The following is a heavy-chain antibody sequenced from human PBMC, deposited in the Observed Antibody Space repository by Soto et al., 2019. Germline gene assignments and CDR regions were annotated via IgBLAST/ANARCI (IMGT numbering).Heavy chain of an antibody. D-gene: IGHD3-10*01. CDR2: TWYDGSNK. Sequence: PGGSLRLSCAASGFTFSSYGMHWVRQAPGKGLEWVAVTWYDGSNKYYADSVKGRFTISRDNSKNTLYLQMNSLRAEDTAVYYCARDRLWFGELSDYYYYGMDVWGQGTTVTVSS. J-gene: IGHJ6*02. CDR1: GFTFSSYG. V-gene: IGHV3-33*01. CDR3: ARDRLWFGELSDYYYYGMDV.